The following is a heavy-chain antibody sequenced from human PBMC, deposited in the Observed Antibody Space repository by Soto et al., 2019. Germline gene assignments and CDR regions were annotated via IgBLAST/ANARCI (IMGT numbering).Heavy chain of an antibody. CDR2: IYYSGNT. CDR3: ATGYYESSGPQPIHRGDWFDP. Sequence: QVQLQESGPGLVKPSETLSLTCTVSGRSISSGNLYWSWIRQPPGKGLDWIGYIYYSGNTNYNPSLKSRVTISQDTSQNQFSLKLTSVTAADTAVYYCATGYYESSGPQPIHRGDWFDPWGHGTLVTVSS. CDR1: GRSISSGNLY. V-gene: IGHV4-61*01. J-gene: IGHJ5*02. D-gene: IGHD3-22*01.